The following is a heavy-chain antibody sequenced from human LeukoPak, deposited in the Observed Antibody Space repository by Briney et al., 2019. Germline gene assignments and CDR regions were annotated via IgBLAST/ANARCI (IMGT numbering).Heavy chain of an antibody. CDR1: GFTFSSYG. J-gene: IGHJ5*02. CDR2: ISYDGSNK. CDR3: AKARSGGYNWFDP. V-gene: IGHV3-30*18. Sequence: GRSLRLSCAASGFTFSSYGMHWVRQAPGKGLEWVAVISYDGSNKYYADSEKGRFTISRDNSKNTLYLQMNSLRAEDTAVYYCAKARSGGYNWFDPWGQGTLVTVSS. D-gene: IGHD3-3*01.